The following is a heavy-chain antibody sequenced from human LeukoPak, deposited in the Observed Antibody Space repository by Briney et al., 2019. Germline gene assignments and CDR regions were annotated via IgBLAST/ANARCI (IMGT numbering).Heavy chain of an antibody. CDR1: GGSISSGSYY. J-gene: IGHJ4*02. V-gene: IGHV4-61*02. CDR2: IYTSGST. Sequence: SETLSLTCTVSGGSISSGSYYWSWIRQPAGKGLEWIGRIYTSGSTNYNPSLKSRVTISVDTSKNQFSLKLSSVTAADTAVYYCASWFRRYFDYWDQGTLVTVSS. CDR3: ASWFRRYFDY. D-gene: IGHD3-10*01.